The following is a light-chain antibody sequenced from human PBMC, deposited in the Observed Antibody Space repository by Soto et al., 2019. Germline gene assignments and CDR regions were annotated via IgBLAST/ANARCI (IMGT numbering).Light chain of an antibody. V-gene: IGKV3-20*01. CDR1: QSVSGSH. J-gene: IGKJ4*01. CDR3: QHYGSSPLT. CDR2: GAS. Sequence: IVLTQSPGTLSLSPGERATLSCRASQSVSGSHLAWYQQKPDQAPRLLLYGASTRAAGIPDRFSGSGSGIDFTLTISRVEPEDVALFYCQHYGSSPLTFGGGTKVEIK.